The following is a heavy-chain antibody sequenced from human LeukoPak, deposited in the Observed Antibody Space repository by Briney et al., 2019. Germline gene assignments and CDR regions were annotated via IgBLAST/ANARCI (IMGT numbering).Heavy chain of an antibody. J-gene: IGHJ4*02. CDR2: IRSKANSYAT. D-gene: IGHD5-18*01. Sequence: GGSLKLSCAASGFTFSGSAMHWVRQASGKGLEWVGRIRSKANSYATAYAASVKGRFTISRDDSKNTAYLQMNSLKTEDTAVYYCTRHEGYGKLFDYWGQGTLVTVSS. V-gene: IGHV3-73*01. CDR3: TRHEGYGKLFDY. CDR1: GFTFSGSA.